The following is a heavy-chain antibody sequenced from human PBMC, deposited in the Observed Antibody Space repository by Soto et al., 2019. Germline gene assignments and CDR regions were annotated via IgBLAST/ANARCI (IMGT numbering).Heavy chain of an antibody. CDR2: ISAYNGNT. V-gene: IGHV1-18*01. D-gene: IGHD2-15*01. Sequence: EASVKVSCKASGYTFTSYGISWVRQAPGQGLEWMGWISAYNGNTNYAQKLQGRVTMTTDTSTSTAYMELRSLRSDDTAVYYCARVVVVAATPGGVYFDYWGQGTLVTVSS. CDR3: ARVVVVAATPGGVYFDY. CDR1: GYTFTSYG. J-gene: IGHJ4*02.